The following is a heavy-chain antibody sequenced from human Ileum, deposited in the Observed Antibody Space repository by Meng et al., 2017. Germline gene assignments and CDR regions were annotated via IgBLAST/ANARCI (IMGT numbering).Heavy chain of an antibody. V-gene: IGHV4-4*02. CDR1: GGSISSSFY. CDR3: AANSGKKMHS. Sequence: QLRRQESAPGLVATSGTIALPCTVLGGSISSSFYWRWVRQSPGKGLELIGQIYLAGSPNYNPSLESRVTISVDKSKNQFSLRLTSVTAADTGVYYCAANSGKKMHSWGQGTLVTVSS. D-gene: IGHD4-23*01. J-gene: IGHJ4*02. CDR2: IYLAGSP.